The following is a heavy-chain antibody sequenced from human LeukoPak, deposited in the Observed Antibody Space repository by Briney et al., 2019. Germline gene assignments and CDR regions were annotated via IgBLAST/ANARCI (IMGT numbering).Heavy chain of an antibody. CDR3: ARVLRYCSGGNCYSGGLGYMDV. Sequence: GGSLRLSCAASGFTFTTYWMSWVRPAPEKGLEWVANIKEDGSEIHYVDSVKGRFTISRDNAENSLYLQMDSLRAEDTAVYYCARVLRYCSGGNCYSGGLGYMDVWGKGTTVTISS. CDR1: GFTFTTYW. D-gene: IGHD2-15*01. CDR2: IKEDGSEI. J-gene: IGHJ6*03. V-gene: IGHV3-7*01.